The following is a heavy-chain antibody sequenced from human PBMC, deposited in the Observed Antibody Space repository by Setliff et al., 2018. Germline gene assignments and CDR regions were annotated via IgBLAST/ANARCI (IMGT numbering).Heavy chain of an antibody. CDR3: TTNSGPTWTGS. V-gene: IGHV3-15*07. CDR2: VKSITDGGAT. J-gene: IGHJ5*02. D-gene: IGHD3-10*01. Sequence: LSLSCAASGLTFSKAWMHWVRQAPGKGLEWVGRVKSITDGGATDYAAPQRGRFTISSDDSKNTVYLQMNSLQVADTAVYYCTTNSGPTWTGSCGQGTLVTVSS. CDR1: GLTFSKAW.